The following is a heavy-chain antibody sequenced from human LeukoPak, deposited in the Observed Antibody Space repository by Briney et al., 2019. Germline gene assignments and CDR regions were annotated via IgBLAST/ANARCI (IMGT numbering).Heavy chain of an antibody. J-gene: IGHJ5*02. CDR2: INHSGST. V-gene: IGHV4-38-2*02. D-gene: IGHD3-3*01. CDR1: GYSISSGYY. Sequence: SETLSLTCTVSGYSISSGYYWDWIRQPPGKGLEWIGEINHSGSTNYNPSLKSRVTISVDTSKNQFSLKLSSVTAADTAVYYCARGRIRITIFGVVNNWFDPWGQGTLVTVSS. CDR3: ARGRIRITIFGVVNNWFDP.